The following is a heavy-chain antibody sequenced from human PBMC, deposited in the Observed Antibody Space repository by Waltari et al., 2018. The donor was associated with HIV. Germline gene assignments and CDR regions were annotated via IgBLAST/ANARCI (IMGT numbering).Heavy chain of an antibody. Sequence: EVQLVESGGGSVQPGGSVRLSCAASGFTFTSYWMPWVRQAPGKGLVWVSRINSDGSSTSYADSVKGRFTISRDNAKNTVYLQMNSLRAEDTAVYYCARAGRDGKLPPDYWGQGTLVTVSS. CDR1: GFTFTSYW. V-gene: IGHV3-74*01. J-gene: IGHJ4*02. CDR2: INSDGSST. D-gene: IGHD1-26*01. CDR3: ARAGRDGKLPPDY.